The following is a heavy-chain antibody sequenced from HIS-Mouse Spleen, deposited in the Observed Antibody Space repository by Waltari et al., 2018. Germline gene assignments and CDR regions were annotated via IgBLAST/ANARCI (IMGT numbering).Heavy chain of an antibody. CDR2: IDWDDDK. Sequence: QVTLRESAPALVKPTQTLTLTCTFSGFSPSTRVMCVCWIRQPPGKALEWLARIDWDDDKYYSTSLKTRLTISKDTSKNQVVLKMTNMEPVDTATYYCARIAEGYSSGWYAFDYWGQGTLVTVSS. J-gene: IGHJ4*02. CDR3: ARIAEGYSSGWYAFDY. V-gene: IGHV2-70*15. D-gene: IGHD6-19*01. CDR1: GFSPSTRVMC.